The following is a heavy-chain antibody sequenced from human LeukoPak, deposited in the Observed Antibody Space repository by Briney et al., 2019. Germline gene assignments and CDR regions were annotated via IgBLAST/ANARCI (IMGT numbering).Heavy chain of an antibody. J-gene: IGHJ4*02. V-gene: IGHV4-59*08. CDR1: GGSISSYY. CDR2: IYYSGGT. CDR3: ARRGSYLERPFDY. D-gene: IGHD1-26*01. Sequence: SETLSLTCTVSGGSISSYYWSWIRQPPGKGLEWIGYIYYSGGTNYNPSLKSRVTISVDTSKNQFSLKLSSVTAADTAVYYCARRGSYLERPFDYWGQGTLVTVSS.